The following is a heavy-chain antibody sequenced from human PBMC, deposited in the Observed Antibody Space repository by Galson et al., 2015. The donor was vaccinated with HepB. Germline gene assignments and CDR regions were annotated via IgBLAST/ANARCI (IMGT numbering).Heavy chain of an antibody. CDR1: GFTFSSYG. CDR2: ISYDGSNK. J-gene: IGHJ4*02. D-gene: IGHD5-18*01. V-gene: IGHV3-30*18. CDR3: AKGSKGSRYSYALEYYFDY. Sequence: LRLSCAASGFTFSSYGMHWVRQAPGKGLEWVAVISYDGSNKYYADSVKGRFTISRDNSKNTLYLQMNSLRAEDTAVYYCAKGSKGSRYSYALEYYFDYWGQGTLVTVSS.